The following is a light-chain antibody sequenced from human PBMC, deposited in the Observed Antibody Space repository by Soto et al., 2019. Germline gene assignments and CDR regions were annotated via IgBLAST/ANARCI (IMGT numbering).Light chain of an antibody. J-gene: IGLJ1*01. V-gene: IGLV2-11*01. Sequence: QSVLTQPRSVSGSPGQSVTISCTGTSSDVGGYSDVSWYQQHPGKAPKLMIYDVTTRPSGIPDRFSGSKSGNTASLTISGLQAEDEADYYCFSYAGRYAFVFGTGTKLTVL. CDR1: SSDVGGYSD. CDR2: DVT. CDR3: FSYAGRYAFV.